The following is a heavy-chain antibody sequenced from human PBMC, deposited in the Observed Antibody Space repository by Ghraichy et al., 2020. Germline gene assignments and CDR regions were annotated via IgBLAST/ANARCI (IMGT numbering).Heavy chain of an antibody. Sequence: EPLSLTCSISGFSISSVYYWGWIRQPPGKGLEWIGSVHQSGSTDYNPSLKSRVTISIDTSKIQFSLNLSSVSAADTAVYYCARVRHGGLQFFDYWGQGALVTVSS. CDR2: VHQSGST. D-gene: IGHD4-11*01. CDR3: ARVRHGGLQFFDY. V-gene: IGHV4-38-2*02. J-gene: IGHJ4*02. CDR1: GFSISSVYY.